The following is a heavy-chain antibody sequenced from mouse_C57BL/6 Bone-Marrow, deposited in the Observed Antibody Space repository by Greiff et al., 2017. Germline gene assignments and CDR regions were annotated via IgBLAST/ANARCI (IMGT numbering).Heavy chain of an antibody. V-gene: IGHV5-6*02. CDR1: GFTFSSYG. D-gene: IGHD1-1*01. CDR3: ARRITTDWYFDV. J-gene: IGHJ1*03. CDR2: ISSGGSYT. Sequence: EVKLVESGGDLVKPGGSLKLSCAASGFTFSSYGMSWVRQTPDKRLEWVATISSGGSYTYYPDSVKGRFTISRDNAKNTLYLQMSSLKSEDTAMYYCARRITTDWYFDVWGTGTTVTVSS.